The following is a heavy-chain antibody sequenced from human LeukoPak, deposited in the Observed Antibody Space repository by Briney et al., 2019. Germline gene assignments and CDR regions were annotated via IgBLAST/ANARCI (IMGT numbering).Heavy chain of an antibody. V-gene: IGHV1-8*03. CDR2: MNPNSGNT. CDR3: ARFSGSYYGSGAFDI. D-gene: IGHD1-26*01. CDR1: GYTFTSYD. Sequence: ASVKVSCKASGYTFTSYDINWVRQATGQGLEWMGWMNPNSGNTGYPQRFQGRVTITRNTSISTAYMELSSPRSEDTAVYYCARFSGSYYGSGAFDIWGQGTIITVSS. J-gene: IGHJ3*02.